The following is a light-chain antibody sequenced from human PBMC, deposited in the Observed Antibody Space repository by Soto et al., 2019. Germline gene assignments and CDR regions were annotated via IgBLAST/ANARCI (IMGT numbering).Light chain of an antibody. CDR1: QSISSW. CDR2: DAS. V-gene: IGKV1-5*01. Sequence: DIQMTQSPSTLSASVGDRVTITCRASQSISSWLAWYQQKPGKAPKLLIYDASSLETGVPSRFSGSGSGTEFTLTISSLQPGDFATYYCQQYDSYMTFGQGTKVDI. CDR3: QQYDSYMT. J-gene: IGKJ1*01.